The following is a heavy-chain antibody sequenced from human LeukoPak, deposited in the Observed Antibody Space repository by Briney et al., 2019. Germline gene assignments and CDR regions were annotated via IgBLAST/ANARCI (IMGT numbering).Heavy chain of an antibody. Sequence: GGSLGLSCAASGFTFSDHIMNWVRQLPGKRLEWVAYVSGSGSTVYYADSVKGRFTISRDNSKNTLYLQMNSLRAEDTAVYYCARSVTHHDYYYYGMDVWGQGTMVTVSS. J-gene: IGHJ6*02. D-gene: IGHD4-17*01. V-gene: IGHV3-48*01. CDR3: ARSVTHHDYYYYGMDV. CDR1: GFTFSDHI. CDR2: VSGSGSTV.